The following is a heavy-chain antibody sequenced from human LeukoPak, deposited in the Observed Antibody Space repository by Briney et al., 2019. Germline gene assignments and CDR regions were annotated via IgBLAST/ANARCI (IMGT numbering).Heavy chain of an antibody. CDR3: AHRPIAAAGTKVFDP. CDR1: GFSLNTARMG. CDR2: IFSNDEK. Sequence: SGPTLVNATETLTLTCTVSGFSLNTARMGVSWIRQPPGKALEWLAHIFSNDEKSYSTSLKSRLTISKDTSKSRVVLTMTNMDPVDTATYYCAHRPIAAAGTKVFDPWGQGTLVTVSS. V-gene: IGHV2-26*01. D-gene: IGHD6-13*01. J-gene: IGHJ5*02.